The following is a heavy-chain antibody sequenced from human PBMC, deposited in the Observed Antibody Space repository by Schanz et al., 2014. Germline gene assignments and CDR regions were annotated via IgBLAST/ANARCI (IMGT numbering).Heavy chain of an antibody. CDR2: VSSDGNND. D-gene: IGHD3-10*01. V-gene: IGHV3-30*18. CDR3: AKGRFGELSAFDF. J-gene: IGHJ3*01. CDR1: GLIFSNYV. Sequence: VQLLESGGGLVQPGGSLKLSCAASGLIFSNYVMSWVRQAPGKGLEWVALVSSDGNNDYYTDSVKGRFTISRDNSKNTLYLQMNSLRAEDTAVYYCAKGRFGELSAFDFWGQGTMVTVSS.